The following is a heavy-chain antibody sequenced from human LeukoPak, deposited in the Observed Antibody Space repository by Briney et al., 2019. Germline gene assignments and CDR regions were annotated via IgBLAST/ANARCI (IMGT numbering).Heavy chain of an antibody. Sequence: GGSLRLSCAASGFTFSSYAMRWVRQAPGKGLEWGSAISGSGGSTYYADSVKGRFTISRDNSKNTLYLQMNSLRAEDTAVYYCAKDMGISELRYFDCFDYWGQGTLVTVSS. J-gene: IGHJ4*02. D-gene: IGHD3-9*01. CDR3: AKDMGISELRYFDCFDY. V-gene: IGHV3-23*01. CDR1: GFTFSSYA. CDR2: ISGSGGST.